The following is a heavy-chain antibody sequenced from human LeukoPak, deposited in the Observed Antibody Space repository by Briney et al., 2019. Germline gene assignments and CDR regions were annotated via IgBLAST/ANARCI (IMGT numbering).Heavy chain of an antibody. CDR1: GGSFSGYY. CDR3: ARVGRYYDSSGPYDAFDI. V-gene: IGHV4-34*01. D-gene: IGHD3-22*01. Sequence: SETLSLTCAVYGGSFSGYYWSWIRQPPGKGLEWIGEINHSGSTNYSPSLKSRVTISVDTSKNQFSLKLSSVTAADTAVYYCARVGRYYDSSGPYDAFDIWGQGTMVTVSS. J-gene: IGHJ3*02. CDR2: INHSGST.